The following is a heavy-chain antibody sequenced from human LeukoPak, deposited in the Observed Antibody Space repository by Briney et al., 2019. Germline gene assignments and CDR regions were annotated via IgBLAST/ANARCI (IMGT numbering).Heavy chain of an antibody. CDR2: ISGSGGIT. CDR3: AKDSAAVGGPTTD. D-gene: IGHD6-13*01. CDR1: GFTVSSYT. V-gene: IGHV3-23*01. J-gene: IGHJ4*02. Sequence: GGSLRLSCAPSGFTVSSYTMSWVRQAPGRGKEWVSLISGSGGITYYAESVKGRFTISRDNSKNPLYLQMDSLRAEDTAVYYCAKDSAAVGGPTTDWGQGTLVTVSS.